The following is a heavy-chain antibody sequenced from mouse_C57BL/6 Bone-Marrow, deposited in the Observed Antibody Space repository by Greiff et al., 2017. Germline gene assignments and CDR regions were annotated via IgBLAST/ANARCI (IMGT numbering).Heavy chain of an antibody. Sequence: EVQLQQSGPELVKPGASVKIPCKASGYTFTDYNMDWVKQSHGKSLEWIGDINPNNGGTIYNQKFKGKATLTVDKSSSTAYMELRSLTSEDTAVYYCARTGSSSAWFAYWGQGTLVTVSA. CDR1: GYTFTDYN. J-gene: IGHJ3*01. CDR2: INPNNGGT. V-gene: IGHV1-18*01. D-gene: IGHD1-1*01. CDR3: ARTGSSSAWFAY.